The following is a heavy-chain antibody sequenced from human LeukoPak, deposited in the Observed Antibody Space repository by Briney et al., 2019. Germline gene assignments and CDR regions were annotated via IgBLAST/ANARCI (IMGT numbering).Heavy chain of an antibody. CDR2: INPSGGST. J-gene: IGHJ4*02. CDR3: ATSHRFAGIAVAGTPPTSDY. V-gene: IGHV1-46*01. CDR1: GYTFTSYY. Sequence: ASVKVSCKASGYTFTSYYMHWVRQAPGQGLEWMGIINPSGGSTSYAQKFQGRVTMTEDTSTDTAYMELSSLRSEDTAVYYCATSHRFAGIAVAGTPPTSDYWGQGTLVTVSS. D-gene: IGHD6-19*01.